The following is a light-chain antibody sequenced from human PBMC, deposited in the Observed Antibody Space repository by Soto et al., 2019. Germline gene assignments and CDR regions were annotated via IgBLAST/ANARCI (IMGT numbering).Light chain of an antibody. Sequence: IQMTQPPSSLSASVEHRVIMTCGTSQSISNHLSWXQQKRGKAPKLMTSAASSLQRGGPSRLSGSISATVFTLTISSLQPEDFATYYFLQDYDVTRTFGQGTKVDIK. V-gene: IGKV1-6*01. CDR2: AAS. CDR3: LQDYDVTRT. CDR1: QSISNH. J-gene: IGKJ1*01.